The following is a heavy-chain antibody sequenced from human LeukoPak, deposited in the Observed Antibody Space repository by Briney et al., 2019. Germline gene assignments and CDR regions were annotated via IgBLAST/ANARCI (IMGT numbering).Heavy chain of an antibody. CDR3: ARAHYDYVWGSYRPYPFYFDY. Sequence: SETLSLTCTVSGGSISSSSYYWGWIRQPPGKGLEWIGSIYYSGSTYYNPSLKSRVTISVDTSKNQFSLKLSSVTAADTAVYYCARAHYDYVWGSYRPYPFYFDYWGQGTLVTVSS. J-gene: IGHJ4*02. CDR1: GGSISSSSYY. CDR2: IYYSGST. D-gene: IGHD3-16*02. V-gene: IGHV4-39*01.